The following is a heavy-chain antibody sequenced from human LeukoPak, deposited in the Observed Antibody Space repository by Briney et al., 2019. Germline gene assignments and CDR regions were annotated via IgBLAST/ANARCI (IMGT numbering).Heavy chain of an antibody. J-gene: IGHJ6*02. CDR2: IIPIPGIA. D-gene: IGHD2-15*01. Sequence: ASVKVSCKASGGTFSSYAISWVRQAPGQGLEWMGRIIPIPGIANYAQKFQGRVTITADKSTSTAYMELSSLRSEDTAVYYCARPGRCSGGSCYYYGMDVWGQGTTVTVSS. CDR1: GGTFSSYA. CDR3: ARPGRCSGGSCYYYGMDV. V-gene: IGHV1-69*04.